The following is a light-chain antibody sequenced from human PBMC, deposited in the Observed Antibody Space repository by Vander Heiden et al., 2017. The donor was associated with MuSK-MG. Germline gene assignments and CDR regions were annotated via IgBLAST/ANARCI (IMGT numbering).Light chain of an antibody. CDR3: QSYDSSLSGSV. J-gene: IGLJ3*02. CDR1: SSDIGAGYD. CDR2: GNS. V-gene: IGLV1-40*01. Sequence: QSVLTQPPSVSGAPGQRDTISCPGSSSDIGAGYDVHWYQQLPGTAPNLLIYGNSNRPSGVPDRFSGSKSGTSASLAITGLQAEDEADYYCQSYDSSLSGSVFGGGTKLTVL.